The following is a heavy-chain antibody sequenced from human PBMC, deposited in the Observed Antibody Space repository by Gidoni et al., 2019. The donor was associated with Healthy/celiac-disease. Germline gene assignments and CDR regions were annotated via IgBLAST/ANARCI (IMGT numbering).Heavy chain of an antibody. V-gene: IGHV4-31*03. CDR1: GGSISSGGYY. Sequence: QVQLQESGPGLVKPSQTLSLTCTVSGGSISSGGYYWSWIRQHPGKGLEWIGYIYYSGSTYYNPSLKSRVTISVDTSKNQFSLKLSFVTAADTAVYYCARVPNSGHDRVYFDYWGQGTLVTVSS. CDR3: ARVPNSGHDRVYFDY. CDR2: IYYSGST. D-gene: IGHD5-12*01. J-gene: IGHJ4*02.